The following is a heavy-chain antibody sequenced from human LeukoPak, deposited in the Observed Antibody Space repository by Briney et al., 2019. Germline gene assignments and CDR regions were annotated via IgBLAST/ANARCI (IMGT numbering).Heavy chain of an antibody. CDR2: INRVSNTI. J-gene: IGHJ6*02. CDR3: ARETGHFYGMDV. Sequence: PGGSLRLSCAASGFTFSSYSMNWVRQAPGKGLEWVSYINRVSNTIYYADSVKGRFTISRGNAKNSLYPQMNSLRAEDTAVYYCARETGHFYGMDVWGQGTTVTVSS. CDR1: GFTFSSYS. V-gene: IGHV3-48*01.